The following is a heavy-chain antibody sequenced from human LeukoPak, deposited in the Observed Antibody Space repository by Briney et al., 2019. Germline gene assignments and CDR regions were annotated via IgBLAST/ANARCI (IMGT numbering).Heavy chain of an antibody. J-gene: IGHJ4*02. D-gene: IGHD6-13*01. Sequence: GGSLRLSCAASGFTFSDYYMSWIRQAPGKGLEGVSHISSSSSYTNYADSVKGRFTISRDNAKNSLYLQMNSLRAEDTAVYYCARDAVSLAAAGTSDYWGQGSLVTVSS. V-gene: IGHV3-11*05. CDR2: ISSSSSYT. CDR1: GFTFSDYY. CDR3: ARDAVSLAAAGTSDY.